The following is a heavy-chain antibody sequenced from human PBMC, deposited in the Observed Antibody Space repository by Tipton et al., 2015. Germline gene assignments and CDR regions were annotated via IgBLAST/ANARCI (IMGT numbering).Heavy chain of an antibody. V-gene: IGHV4-4*02. D-gene: IGHD3-22*01. CDR1: GGSLSSSNW. CDR2: IHHGGST. Sequence: TLSLTCTVSGGSLSSSNWWSWVRQPPGKGLEWIGEIHHGGSTNYNPSLKSRVTMSVDTSKNQFSLHLSSVTAADTAVYYCAREVWYYDSSGYDYWGQGTLVTVSS. CDR3: AREVWYYDSSGYDY. J-gene: IGHJ4*02.